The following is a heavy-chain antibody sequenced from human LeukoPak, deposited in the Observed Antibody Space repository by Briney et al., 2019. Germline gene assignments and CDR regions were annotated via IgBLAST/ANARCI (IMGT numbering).Heavy chain of an antibody. CDR2: INSDGTTT. Sequence: GRSLRLSCAASGFAFSSYWTQCVSQDPGKWMVWVTCINSDGTTTNYPDSVKSRYTISRDNTNNTLYLQMNSLRTQQSAIDQCARGSAYSYGYLAYWGQGTLVTVSS. CDR1: GFAFSSYW. J-gene: IGHJ4*02. V-gene: IGHV3-74*01. D-gene: IGHD5-18*01. CDR3: ARGSAYSYGYLAY.